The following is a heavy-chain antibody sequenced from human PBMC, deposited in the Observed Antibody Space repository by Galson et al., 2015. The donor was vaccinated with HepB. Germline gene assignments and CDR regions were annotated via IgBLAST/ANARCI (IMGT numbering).Heavy chain of an antibody. CDR2: IIPIFGTA. D-gene: IGHD6-25*01. J-gene: IGHJ6*02. Sequence: SVKVSCKASGGTFSSYAISWVRQAPGQGLEWMGGIIPIFGTANYAQKFQGGVTITADKSTSTAYMELSSLRSEDTAVYYCAREAVVGYSSESKYYYYGMDVWGQGTMVTVSS. CDR3: AREAVVGYSSESKYYYYGMDV. CDR1: GGTFSSYA. V-gene: IGHV1-69*06.